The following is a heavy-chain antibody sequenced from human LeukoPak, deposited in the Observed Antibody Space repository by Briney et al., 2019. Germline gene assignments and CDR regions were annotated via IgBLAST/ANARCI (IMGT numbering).Heavy chain of an antibody. Sequence: PGGSLRLSCAASGFTFNNYAMSWVRQAPGKGLEWVSSISGSGSSTYYADSVKGRFTISRDNSRDTLYLQMNSLRAEDTAVYYCAKGVSPVVIPDYWGQGTLVTVSS. D-gene: IGHD4-23*01. CDR1: GFTFNNYA. J-gene: IGHJ4*02. V-gene: IGHV3-23*01. CDR3: AKGVSPVVIPDY. CDR2: ISGSGSST.